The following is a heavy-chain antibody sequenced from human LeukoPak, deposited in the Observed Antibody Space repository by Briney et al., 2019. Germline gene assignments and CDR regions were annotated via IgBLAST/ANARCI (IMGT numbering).Heavy chain of an antibody. CDR2: ISSNGGST. CDR1: GFTFSSYA. Sequence: PGGSLRLSCAASGFTFSSYAMHWVRQAPGKGLEYVSAISSNGGSTYYANSVKGRFTISRDNAKNSLYLQMNSLRAEDTAVYYCAREELLWGQGTLVTVSS. V-gene: IGHV3-64*01. CDR3: AREELL. D-gene: IGHD1-26*01. J-gene: IGHJ4*02.